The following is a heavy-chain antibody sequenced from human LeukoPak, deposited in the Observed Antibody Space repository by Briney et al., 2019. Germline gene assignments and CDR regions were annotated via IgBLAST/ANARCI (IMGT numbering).Heavy chain of an antibody. Sequence: PSETLSLTCTVSGGSIGNYYWTWIRQPPGKGLERIGYVYYNWNINYNPSLRSRVTISVDTSKNQFSLKLSAVTTADTAVYYCARVVRTTVPEYWGQGTLVTVSS. CDR1: GGSIGNYY. V-gene: IGHV4-59*01. CDR3: ARVVRTTVPEY. J-gene: IGHJ4*02. CDR2: VYYNWNI. D-gene: IGHD4-17*01.